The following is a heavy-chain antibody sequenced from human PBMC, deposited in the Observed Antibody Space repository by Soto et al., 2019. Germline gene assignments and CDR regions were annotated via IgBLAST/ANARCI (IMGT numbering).Heavy chain of an antibody. CDR3: AXHQRSGWYERTRWYFDL. J-gene: IGHJ2*01. D-gene: IGHD6-19*01. Sequence: SETLSLTCTVSGGSISSSSYYWGWIRQPPGKGLEWIGSIYYSGSTYYNPSLKSRVTISVDTSKNQFSLKLSSVTAADTAVYYCAXHQRSGWYERTRWYFDLWGRGTLVTVSS. CDR1: GGSISSSSYY. CDR2: IYYSGST. V-gene: IGHV4-39*01.